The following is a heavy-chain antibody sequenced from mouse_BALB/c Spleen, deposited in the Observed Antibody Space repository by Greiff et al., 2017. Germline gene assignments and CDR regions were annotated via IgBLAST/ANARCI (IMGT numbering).Heavy chain of an antibody. CDR2: ISSGGSYT. D-gene: IGHD4-1*01. J-gene: IGHJ2*01. CDR3: ARGGELGRYFDY. Sequence: DVKLVESGGGLVKPGGSLKLSCAASGFTFSSYAMSWVRQSPEKRLEWVAEISSGGSYTYYPDTVTGRFTISRDNAKNTLYLEMSSLRSEDTAMYYCARGGELGRYFDYWGQGTTLTVSS. V-gene: IGHV5-9-4*01. CDR1: GFTFSSYA.